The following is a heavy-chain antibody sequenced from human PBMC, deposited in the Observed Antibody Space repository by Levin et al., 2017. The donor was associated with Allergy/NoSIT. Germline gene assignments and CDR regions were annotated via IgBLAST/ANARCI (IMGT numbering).Heavy chain of an antibody. CDR1: GFTFSSYA. D-gene: IGHD3-9*01. J-gene: IGHJ6*02. CDR2: ISGSGGST. V-gene: IGHV3-23*01. CDR3: AKDGGAYYDILTGFQPRDYYYGMDV. Sequence: PGGSLRLSCAASGFTFSSYAMSWVRQAPGKGLEWVSAISGSGGSTYYADSVKGRFTISRDNSKNTLYLQMNSLRAEDTAVYYCAKDGGAYYDILTGFQPRDYYYGMDVWGQGTTVTVSS.